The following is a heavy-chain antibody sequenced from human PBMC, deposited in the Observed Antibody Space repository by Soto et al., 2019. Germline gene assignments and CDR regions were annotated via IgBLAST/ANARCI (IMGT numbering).Heavy chain of an antibody. V-gene: IGHV1-2*04. Sequence: XSVKVSSNASGYTFTGYSMHLVRHSPGQGLEWMGWINPNSGGTNYAQKFQGWVTMTRDTSISTAYMELSRLRYDDTAVYYCARTPMTTVVTFYFDYWGQGTLVTVS. CDR2: INPNSGGT. J-gene: IGHJ4*02. CDR1: GYTFTGYS. CDR3: ARTPMTTVVTFYFDY. D-gene: IGHD4-17*01.